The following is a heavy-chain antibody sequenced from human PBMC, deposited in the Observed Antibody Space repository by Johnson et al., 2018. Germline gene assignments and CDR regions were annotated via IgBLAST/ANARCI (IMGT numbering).Heavy chain of an antibody. J-gene: IGHJ3*02. D-gene: IGHD3-10*01. Sequence: QVQLVESGGGVVQPGRSLRLSCAASGFTFSSYAMHWVRQTPGKGLEWVAVISYDGSDEYYADAVKGRFTISRDNSKNMLYLQMNSVRAEDTAVYYCARPITMGRWAFDIWGQGTMVTVSS. V-gene: IGHV3-30*04. CDR2: ISYDGSDE. CDR3: ARPITMGRWAFDI. CDR1: GFTFSSYA.